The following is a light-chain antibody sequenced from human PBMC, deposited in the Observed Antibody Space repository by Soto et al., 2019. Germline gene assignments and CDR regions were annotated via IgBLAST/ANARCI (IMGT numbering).Light chain of an antibody. V-gene: IGKV3-20*01. CDR1: QSVSSSY. Sequence: EIVLTQSPGTLSLSPGERATLSCRASQSVSSSYLAWYQQKPGQAPRLLIYGASSRATGIPDRFSGSGSGTDFTLTISRLEPEDFAVVYCQQYGSSLVFGQGTRLEIK. CDR2: GAS. J-gene: IGKJ5*01. CDR3: QQYGSSLV.